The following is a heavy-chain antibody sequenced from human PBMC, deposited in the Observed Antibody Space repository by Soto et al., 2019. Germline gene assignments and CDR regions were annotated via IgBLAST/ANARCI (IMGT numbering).Heavy chain of an antibody. J-gene: IGHJ4*02. CDR2: ISAYNGNT. CDR3: AREGFPFDH. V-gene: IGHV1-18*01. CDR1: GYTFTSYT. Sequence: QVQLVQSGAEVKKPGASVKVSCKASGYTFTSYTISWVRQARGQGLEWMGWISAYNGNTKYAQKRQGRVTMTKGTSTSTAYMGLRSLRSDDTAVYYWAREGFPFDHWGQGTLVTVSS. D-gene: IGHD3-10*01.